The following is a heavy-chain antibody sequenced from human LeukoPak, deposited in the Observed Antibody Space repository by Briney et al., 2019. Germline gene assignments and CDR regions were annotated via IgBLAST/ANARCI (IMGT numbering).Heavy chain of an antibody. CDR1: GFTFSSYG. V-gene: IGHV3-30*02. Sequence: GGSLRLSCAASGFTFSSYGMHWVRQAPGKGLEWVAFIRYDGSNKYYADSVKGRFTISRDNSKNTLYLQMNSLRAEDTAVYYCARSVRDSSAYYAVYWGQGALVTVSS. CDR3: ARSVRDSSAYYAVY. CDR2: IRYDGSNK. J-gene: IGHJ4*02. D-gene: IGHD3-22*01.